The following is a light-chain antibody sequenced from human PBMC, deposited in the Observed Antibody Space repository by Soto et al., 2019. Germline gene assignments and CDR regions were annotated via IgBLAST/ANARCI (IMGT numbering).Light chain of an antibody. CDR1: QGISSA. CDR2: DAS. J-gene: IGKJ4*01. Sequence: AIQLTRSPSSLSASVGDRVTITCRASQGISSALAWYQQKPGQPPNLLIYDASTLESGVPSRFSGSASGTDFTLTISSLQPEDFATYWCQHFDSYPLTFGGGTKVEIK. CDR3: QHFDSYPLT. V-gene: IGKV1-13*02.